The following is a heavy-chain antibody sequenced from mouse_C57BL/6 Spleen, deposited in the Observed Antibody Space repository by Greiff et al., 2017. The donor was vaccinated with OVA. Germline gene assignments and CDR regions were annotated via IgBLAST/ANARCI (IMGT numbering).Heavy chain of an antibody. V-gene: IGHV1-50*01. CDR3: ANYYGSSPGFDY. CDR2: IDPSDSYT. CDR1: GYTFTSYW. Sequence: QVQLQQSGAELVKPGASVKLSCKASGYTFTSYWMQWVKQRPGQGLEWIGEIDPSDSYTNYNQKFKGKATLTVDTSSSTAYMQLSSLTSEDSAVYYCANYYGSSPGFDYWGQGTTLTVSS. J-gene: IGHJ2*01. D-gene: IGHD1-1*01.